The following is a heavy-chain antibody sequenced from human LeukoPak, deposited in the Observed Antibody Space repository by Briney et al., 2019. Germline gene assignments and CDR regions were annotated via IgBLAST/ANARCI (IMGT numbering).Heavy chain of an antibody. D-gene: IGHD1-26*01. J-gene: IGHJ3*02. Sequence: KPSETLSLTCAVYGGSFSGYYWSWIRQPPGKGLEWIGEINHSGSTNYIPSLKSRVTTSVDTSKNQFSLKLSSVTAADTAVYYCARGDLGIVGATRYAFDIWGQGTMVTVSS. V-gene: IGHV4-34*01. CDR1: GGSFSGYY. CDR3: ARGDLGIVGATRYAFDI. CDR2: INHSGST.